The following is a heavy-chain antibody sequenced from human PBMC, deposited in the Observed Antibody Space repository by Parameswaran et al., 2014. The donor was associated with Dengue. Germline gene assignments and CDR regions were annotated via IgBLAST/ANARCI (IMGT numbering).Heavy chain of an antibody. V-gene: IGHV2-5*02. Sequence: WIRQPPGKALEWLALIYWDDDKRYSSSLETRLTITKDTTKNQVVLIMTNMDPVDTATYYCAHSADKGYFYAMDVWGHGTTVTVSS. CDR2: IYWDDDK. CDR3: AHSADKGYFYAMDV. J-gene: IGHJ6*02. D-gene: IGHD3-9*01.